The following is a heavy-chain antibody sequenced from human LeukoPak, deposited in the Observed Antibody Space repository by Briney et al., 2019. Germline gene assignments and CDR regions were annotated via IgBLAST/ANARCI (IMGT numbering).Heavy chain of an antibody. D-gene: IGHD1-26*01. CDR1: GFTFSSYA. V-gene: IGHV3-23*01. Sequence: GGSLRLSCAASGFTFSSYAMSWVRQALGKGLEWVSAISGSGGSTYYADSVKGRFTISRDNSKNTLYLQMNSLRAEDTAVYYCAKDFPGGYYSEDAFDIWGQGIMVTVSS. CDR2: ISGSGGST. CDR3: AKDFPGGYYSEDAFDI. J-gene: IGHJ3*02.